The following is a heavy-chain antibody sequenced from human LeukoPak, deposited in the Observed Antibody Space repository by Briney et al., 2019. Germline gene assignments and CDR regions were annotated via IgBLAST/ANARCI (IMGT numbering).Heavy chain of an antibody. CDR1: GYTFTNYY. CDR2: ISPSGGST. CDR3: ARTPDRCSGGSCYSLDY. D-gene: IGHD2-15*01. V-gene: IGHV1-46*01. Sequence: ASVKVSCKASGYTFTNYYIHWVRQAPGQGLEWMGIISPSGGSTSYAQKFQGRVTMTRDMSTSTVYMELSSLRSEDTAVYYCARTPDRCSGGSCYSLDYWGQGTLVTVSS. J-gene: IGHJ4*02.